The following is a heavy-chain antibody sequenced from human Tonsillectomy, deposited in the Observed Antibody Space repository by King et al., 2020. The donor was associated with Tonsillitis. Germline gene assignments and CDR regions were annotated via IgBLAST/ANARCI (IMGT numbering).Heavy chain of an antibody. D-gene: IGHD6-19*01. V-gene: IGHV3-23*04. CDR3: AKDLPDGSGWYRDFFDY. CDR2: ISGTGGDT. Sequence: DVQLVESGGDLVQPGGSLRLSCAASGFTFSSFAMSWVRQAPGKGLEWVSTISGTGGDTYYAASVKGRFTISRDNSKNTLSLQMNSLRAEDTAVNYCAKDLPDGSGWYRDFFDYWGQGTLVTVSS. CDR1: GFTFSSFA. J-gene: IGHJ4*02.